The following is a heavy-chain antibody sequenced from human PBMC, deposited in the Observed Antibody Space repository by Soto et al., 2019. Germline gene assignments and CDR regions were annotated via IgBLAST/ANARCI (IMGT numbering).Heavy chain of an antibody. D-gene: IGHD4-17*01. V-gene: IGHV1-8*01. J-gene: IGHJ4*02. Sequence: QVQLVQSGAEVKTPGASVKVSCKASGNTFTSYDINWVRQATGQGLEWMGWMNPNSGNTGFAQTFQGSVTMTGNTFIGTVYGELGGLRSEDTAVYYWARAVDYGDCYWGQGALVTVSS. CDR2: MNPNSGNT. CDR3: ARAVDYGDCY. CDR1: GNTFTSYD.